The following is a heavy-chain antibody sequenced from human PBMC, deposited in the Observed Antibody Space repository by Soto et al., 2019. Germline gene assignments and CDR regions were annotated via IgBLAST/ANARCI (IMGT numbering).Heavy chain of an antibody. Sequence: PSETLSLTCTVSDSFISSDYWGWIRQPPGKGLEWIGYIYYSGSTNYNPSLKSRVTISVDTSKNQFSLKPSSVTAADTAVYYCARHGAPYYDFWSGRENNWFDPWGQGTLVTVSS. D-gene: IGHD3-3*01. CDR3: ARHGAPYYDFWSGRENNWFDP. V-gene: IGHV4-59*08. CDR2: IYYSGST. J-gene: IGHJ5*02. CDR1: DSFISSDY.